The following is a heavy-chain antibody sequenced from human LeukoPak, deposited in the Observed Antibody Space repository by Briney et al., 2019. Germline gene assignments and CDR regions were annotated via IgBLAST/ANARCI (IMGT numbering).Heavy chain of an antibody. CDR2: ISSSSSYI. CDR1: GFTFSSYS. CDR3: AKDHSTIFGVTIPLVAFDI. J-gene: IGHJ3*02. V-gene: IGHV3-21*04. D-gene: IGHD3-3*01. Sequence: PGGSLRLSCAASGFTFSSYSMNWVRQAPGKGLEWVSSISSSSSYIYYADSVKGRFTISRDNSKNTLYLQMNSLRAEDTAVYYCAKDHSTIFGVTIPLVAFDIWGQGTMVTVSS.